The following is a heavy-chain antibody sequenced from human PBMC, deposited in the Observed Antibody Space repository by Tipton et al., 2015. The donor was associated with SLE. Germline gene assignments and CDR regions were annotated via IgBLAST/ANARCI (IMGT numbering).Heavy chain of an antibody. CDR2: IIPILGIA. CDR3: ARADSGYAEGYFDY. J-gene: IGHJ4*02. Sequence: QLVQSGAEVKKPGSSVKVSCKASGGTFSTFVISWVRQAPGQGLEWMGRIIPILGIANYAQKFQGRVTITADKSTSTAYMELTSLRSEDTAVYYCARADSGYAEGYFDYWGQGTLVTVSS. V-gene: IGHV1-69*09. CDR1: GGTFSTFV. D-gene: IGHD5-12*01.